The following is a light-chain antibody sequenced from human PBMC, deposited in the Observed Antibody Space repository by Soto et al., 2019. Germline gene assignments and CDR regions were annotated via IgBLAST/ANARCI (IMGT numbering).Light chain of an antibody. CDR2: DNH. J-gene: IGLJ3*02. CDR3: ATWDSSLRTGV. V-gene: IGLV1-51*01. CDR1: NSNIGRNY. Sequence: QSVLTQPPSVSAAPGQKVTIPCSGSNSNIGRNYVSWNQQLPGTAPKLLIYDNHERPSGIPDRFSGSKSGTSASLGITGLQTGDEADYYCATWDSSLRTGVFGGGTKLTVL.